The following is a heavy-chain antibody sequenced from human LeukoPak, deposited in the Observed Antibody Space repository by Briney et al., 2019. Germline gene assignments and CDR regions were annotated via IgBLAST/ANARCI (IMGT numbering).Heavy chain of an antibody. CDR2: INPNSGGT. D-gene: IGHD4-11*01. Sequence: ASVKVSCKASGYTFTGYYMHWVRQAPGQGLEWMGWINPNSGGTNYAQKFQGWVTMTRDTSISTAYMELSRLRSDDTAVYYCARAEYSNYETFDYWGQGTLVTVSS. J-gene: IGHJ4*02. V-gene: IGHV1-2*04. CDR3: ARAEYSNYETFDY. CDR1: GYTFTGYY.